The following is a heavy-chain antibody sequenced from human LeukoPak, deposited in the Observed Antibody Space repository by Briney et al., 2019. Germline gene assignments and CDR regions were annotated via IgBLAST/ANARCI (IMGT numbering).Heavy chain of an antibody. V-gene: IGHV4-59*05. D-gene: IGHD1-26*01. CDR3: AYSGSYGHLGY. CDR1: GFTFSSYSMN. CDR2: IYSSVST. J-gene: IGHJ4*02. Sequence: GSLRLSCAASGFTFSSYSMNWVRQAPGKGLEWIGSIYSSVSTYYNPSLKSRVTISVDTSKNQFSLRLSSVTAADTALYYCAYSGSYGHLGYWGQGIPVTVSS.